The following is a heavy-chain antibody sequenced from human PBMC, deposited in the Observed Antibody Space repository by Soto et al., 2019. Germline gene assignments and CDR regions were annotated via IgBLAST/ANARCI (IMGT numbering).Heavy chain of an antibody. D-gene: IGHD3-10*01. CDR1: GDTFNFYT. CDR3: ATSYGSGSRPFDS. J-gene: IGHJ4*02. V-gene: IGHV1-69*02. Sequence: SVKVSCKASGDTFNFYTFSWVRQAPGQGLEWMGRIIPMVGMSNYAQKFQGRVTIIADRSTNTTYMQLSSLRSEDTALYYCATSYGSGSRPFDSWGQGTPVTVS. CDR2: IIPMVGMS.